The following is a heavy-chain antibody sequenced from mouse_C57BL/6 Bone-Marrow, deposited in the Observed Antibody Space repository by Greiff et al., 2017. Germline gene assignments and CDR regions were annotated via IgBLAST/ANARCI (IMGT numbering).Heavy chain of an antibody. Sequence: VQLQQSGAELMKPGASVKLSCKATGYTFTGYWIEWVKQRPGHGLEWIGEILPGRGSTNYNEKFNGKATFTAETSSNTAYMQLSSLTTEDSAIYYWARVITTVVAYWYFDVWGTGTTVTVSS. CDR1: GYTFTGYW. D-gene: IGHD1-1*01. CDR2: ILPGRGST. CDR3: ARVITTVVAYWYFDV. J-gene: IGHJ1*03. V-gene: IGHV1-9*01.